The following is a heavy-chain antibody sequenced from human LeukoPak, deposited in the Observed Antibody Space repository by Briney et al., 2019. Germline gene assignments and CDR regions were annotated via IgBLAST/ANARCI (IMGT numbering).Heavy chain of an antibody. CDR1: GYSISSGYY. V-gene: IGHV4-38-2*02. D-gene: IGHD2-15*01. CDR2: IHHSGST. J-gene: IGHJ3*02. CDR3: ARGEGIAVVVVPGIFDI. Sequence: KPSETLSPTCTVSGYSISSGYYWGWIRQPPGKGLEWIGSIHHSGSTHYNPSLKSRVTISVETSKNQFSLKLSSVTAADTAVYYCARGEGIAVVVVPGIFDIWGQGTMVTVSS.